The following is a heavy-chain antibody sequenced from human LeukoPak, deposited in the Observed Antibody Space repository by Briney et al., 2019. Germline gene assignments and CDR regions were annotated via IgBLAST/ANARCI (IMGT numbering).Heavy chain of an antibody. CDR2: IKEDGSEK. J-gene: IGHJ5*02. Sequence: GGSLRLSCAASGFTYGFTFSKYWMSWARQGPGKGLEWVATIKEDGSEKFYVASVEGRFTISRDNAKNSLYLQMTSLRTDDTAVYYCVRDQLVLRDSKWSPGGRFDPWGQGALVTVSS. CDR3: VRDQLVLRDSKWSPGGRFDP. CDR1: GFTYGFTFSKYW. V-gene: IGHV3-7*01. D-gene: IGHD2-15*01.